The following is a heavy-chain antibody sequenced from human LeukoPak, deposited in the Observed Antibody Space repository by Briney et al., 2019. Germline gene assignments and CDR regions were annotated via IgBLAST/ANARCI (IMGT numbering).Heavy chain of an antibody. Sequence: GGSLRLSCAASGFTFSSYAMSWVRQAPGKGLEWVSTISGSGGSTSYADSVKGRFTISRENAKNSLYLQMNSLRAGDTAVYYCARDRADGDLDYWGQGILVTVSS. V-gene: IGHV3-23*01. D-gene: IGHD4/OR15-4a*01. CDR1: GFTFSSYA. J-gene: IGHJ4*02. CDR2: ISGSGGST. CDR3: ARDRADGDLDY.